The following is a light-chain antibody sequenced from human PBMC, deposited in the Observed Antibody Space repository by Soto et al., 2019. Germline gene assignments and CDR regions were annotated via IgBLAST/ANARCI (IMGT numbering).Light chain of an antibody. CDR2: STG. CDR3: LLYYGGAQV. Sequence: QAVVTQEPSLTVSPGGTVTLTCASSTGAVTSGYYPNWFQQKPGQAPRALIYSTGNKHSWTPARFSGSLLGGKAALTLSGVQPEDEAEYYCLLYYGGAQVFGGVTKLTVL. J-gene: IGLJ2*01. V-gene: IGLV7-43*01. CDR1: TGAVTSGYY.